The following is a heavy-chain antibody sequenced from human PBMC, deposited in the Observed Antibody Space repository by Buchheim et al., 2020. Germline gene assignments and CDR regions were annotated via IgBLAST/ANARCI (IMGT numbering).Heavy chain of an antibody. CDR3: ARDRAMPSSYYGMDV. Sequence: QVQLVESGGGVVQPGRSLRLSCAASGFTFSSYAMHWVRQAPGKGLEWVAVISYDGSNKYYADSVKGRFTISRDNSKNTLYLQMNSLRAEDTAVYYCARDRAMPSSYYGMDVWGKGTT. CDR2: ISYDGSNK. CDR1: GFTFSSYA. J-gene: IGHJ6*04. V-gene: IGHV3-30-3*01. D-gene: IGHD2-2*01.